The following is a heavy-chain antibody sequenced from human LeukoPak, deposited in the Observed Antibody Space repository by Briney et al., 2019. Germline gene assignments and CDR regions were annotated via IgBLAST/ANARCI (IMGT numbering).Heavy chain of an antibody. CDR2: ISSGSSTT. V-gene: IGHV3-48*04. J-gene: IGHJ4*02. CDR1: GFTFSTYS. Sequence: GGSLRLSCEASGFTFSTYSMNWVRQAPGKGLEWVSHISSGSSTTFYADSVKGRFTISRDNTRNSLSPQMNNLRAEDTAVYYCARDRGSITLVRGVNHYWGQGTLVTVSS. D-gene: IGHD3-10*01. CDR3: ARDRGSITLVRGVNHY.